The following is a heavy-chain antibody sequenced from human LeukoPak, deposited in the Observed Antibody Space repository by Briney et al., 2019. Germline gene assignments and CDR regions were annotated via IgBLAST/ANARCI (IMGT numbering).Heavy chain of an antibody. CDR3: ARESGNTAFDF. J-gene: IGHJ3*01. CDR2: ISGTDNTI. D-gene: IGHD1-7*01. Sequence: GGSLRLSCTASGFTFSDYYMGWIRQAPGKGLEWVSYISGTDNTIYYADSLKGRFTVSRDNAKNSLYLQMNSLRAEDTAVYYCARESGNTAFDFWGQGTMVSVSS. CDR1: GFTFSDYY. V-gene: IGHV3-11*04.